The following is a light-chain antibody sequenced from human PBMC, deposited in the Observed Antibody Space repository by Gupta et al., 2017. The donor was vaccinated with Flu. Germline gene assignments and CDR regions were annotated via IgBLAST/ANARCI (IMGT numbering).Light chain of an antibody. Sequence: QSVLPQPPSVSAAPGQKVTISCSGSSSNIGNNYVSWYQQLPGTAPKLLIYENNRRPSGIPDRFSGSKSGTSATLGITGLQTGDEADYFCGAWDSNMSAYVFGTGTKVTVL. J-gene: IGLJ1*01. V-gene: IGLV1-51*02. CDR2: ENN. CDR3: GAWDSNMSAYV. CDR1: SSNIGNNY.